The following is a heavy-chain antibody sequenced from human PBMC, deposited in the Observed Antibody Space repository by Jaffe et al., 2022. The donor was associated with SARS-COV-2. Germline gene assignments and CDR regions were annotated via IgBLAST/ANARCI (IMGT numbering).Heavy chain of an antibody. CDR1: GFTVSSNY. CDR2: IYSGGST. Sequence: EVQLVESGGGLIQPGGSLRLSCAASGFTVSSNYMSWVRQAPGKGLEWVSVIYSGGSTYYADSVKGRFTISRDNSKNTLYLQMNSLRAEDTAVYYCARERYYDFWSGSQGGWFDPWGQGTLVTVSS. V-gene: IGHV3-53*01. D-gene: IGHD3-3*01. J-gene: IGHJ5*02. CDR3: ARERYYDFWSGSQGGWFDP.